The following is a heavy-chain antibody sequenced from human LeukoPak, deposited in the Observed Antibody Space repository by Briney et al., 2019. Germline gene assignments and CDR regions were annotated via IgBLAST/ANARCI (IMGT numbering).Heavy chain of an antibody. CDR1: GYSISSGYY. CDR3: ARSILEGSSFSLNP. J-gene: IGHJ5*02. Sequence: SETLSLTCTVSGYSISSGYYWGWIRQPPGKGLEWIGSVYHGGSTYYNPSLKSRVTISVDTSKNQFSLKLSSVTAADTAVYYCARSILEGSSFSLNPWGQGTLVTVSS. V-gene: IGHV4-38-2*02. CDR2: VYHGGST. D-gene: IGHD6-13*01.